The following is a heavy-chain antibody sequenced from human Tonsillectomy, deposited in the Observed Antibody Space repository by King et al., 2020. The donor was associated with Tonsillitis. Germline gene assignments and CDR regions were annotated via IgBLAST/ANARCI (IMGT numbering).Heavy chain of an antibody. CDR3: ARGGYTYAYRNDAFDI. D-gene: IGHD3-16*01. V-gene: IGHV4-34*01. CDR2: IYHSGST. Sequence: VQLQQWGAGLLKPSETLSLTCAVYGGSFSGYYWSWIRQSPGKGLEWIGEIYHSGSTTYNPSLKSRDTKSVDTSKNHFSLKHSSVTAADTAVYYCARGGYTYAYRNDAFDIWGQGTMVTVSS. J-gene: IGHJ3*02. CDR1: GGSFSGYY.